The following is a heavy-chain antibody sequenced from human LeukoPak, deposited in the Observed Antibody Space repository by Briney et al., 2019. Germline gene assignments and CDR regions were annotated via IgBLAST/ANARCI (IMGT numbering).Heavy chain of an antibody. D-gene: IGHD3-22*01. Sequence: ASVKVSCKASGYTFTSYGISWVRQAPGQGLEWMGWISAYNGNTNYAQKLQGRVTMTTDTSTSTAYMELSSLRSEDTAVYYCARGFSYYDSSGYYLPPYYFDYWGQGTLVTVSS. CDR1: GYTFTSYG. V-gene: IGHV1-18*01. CDR2: ISAYNGNT. J-gene: IGHJ4*02. CDR3: ARGFSYYDSSGYYLPPYYFDY.